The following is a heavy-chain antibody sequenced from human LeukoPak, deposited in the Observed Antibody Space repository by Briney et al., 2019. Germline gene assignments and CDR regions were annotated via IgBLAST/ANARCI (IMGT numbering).Heavy chain of an antibody. CDR3: AKDPRYSSGWYYFDY. Sequence: GGSLRLSCAASGFTFSSYSMSWVRQAPGKGLEWVSSITSTSDYIYYADSVKGRFTISRDTSKNTLYLQMNSLRAEDTAVYYCAKDPRYSSGWYYFDYWGQGTLVTVSS. CDR1: GFTFSSYS. CDR2: ITSTSDYI. J-gene: IGHJ4*02. D-gene: IGHD6-19*01. V-gene: IGHV3-21*04.